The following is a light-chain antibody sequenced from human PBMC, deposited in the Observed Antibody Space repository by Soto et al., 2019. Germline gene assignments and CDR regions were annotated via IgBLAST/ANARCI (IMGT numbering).Light chain of an antibody. CDR2: GNS. J-gene: IGLJ1*01. CDR3: QSYDSSLSAL. CDR1: SSNIGAGYD. Sequence: QSALTQPPSVSGAPGQRVTISCTGSSSNIGAGYDVHWYQQLPGTAPKLLIYGNSNRPSGVPDRFSGSKSGTSASLAITGLQAEDEADYYCQSYDSSLSALFGTGTKLTVL. V-gene: IGLV1-40*01.